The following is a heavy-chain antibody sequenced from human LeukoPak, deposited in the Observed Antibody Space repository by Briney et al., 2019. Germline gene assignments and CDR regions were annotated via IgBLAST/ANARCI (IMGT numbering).Heavy chain of an antibody. CDR3: VRGGIQVSGIDEIDY. Sequence: GGSLRLSCAASGFTFRSYDMHWVRQVTGKGLEWVSAVGISGDTYYAGSVKGRFTISRENAKNSLYLQMNSLTAGDTAVYYCVRGGIQVSGIDEIDYWGQGTLVTGSS. V-gene: IGHV3-13*01. J-gene: IGHJ4*02. CDR2: VGISGDT. D-gene: IGHD6-19*01. CDR1: GFTFRSYD.